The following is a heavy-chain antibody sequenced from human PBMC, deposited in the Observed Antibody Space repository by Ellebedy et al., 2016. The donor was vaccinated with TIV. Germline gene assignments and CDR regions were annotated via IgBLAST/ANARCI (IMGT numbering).Heavy chain of an antibody. J-gene: IGHJ3*02. D-gene: IGHD1-26*01. Sequence: PGGSLRLSCAASGFTFSSYGMHWVRQAPGKGLEWVAVIWYDGSNKYYADSVKGRFTISRDNSKNTLYLQMNSLRAEDTAVYYCARDWGGSYWAFDIWGQGTMVTVSS. V-gene: IGHV3-33*01. CDR2: IWYDGSNK. CDR1: GFTFSSYG. CDR3: ARDWGGSYWAFDI.